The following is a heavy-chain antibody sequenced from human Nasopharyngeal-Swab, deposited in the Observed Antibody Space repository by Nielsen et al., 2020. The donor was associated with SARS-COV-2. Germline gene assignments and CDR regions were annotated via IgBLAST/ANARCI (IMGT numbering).Heavy chain of an antibody. V-gene: IGHV6-1*01. CDR2: TYYRSKWYN. D-gene: IGHD4-17*01. J-gene: IGHJ6*03. CDR1: GDSVSSRSPA. CDR3: ARARGAYGDYYYYYYTDV. Sequence: PCPIPGDSVSSRSPAWNWIRPSPSRGLELLGRTYYRSKWYNDYAVSVKSRITLNPDTSKNQFSLHLNSVTPEDTAVYYCARARGAYGDYYYYYYTDVWGKGTTVTVSS.